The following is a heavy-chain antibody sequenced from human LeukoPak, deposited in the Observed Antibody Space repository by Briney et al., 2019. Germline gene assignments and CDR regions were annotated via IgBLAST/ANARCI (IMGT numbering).Heavy chain of an antibody. D-gene: IGHD3-10*01. Sequence: SETQSLTCTVSGGSISSYYWSWIRQPPGKGLEWIGYIYYSGSTNYNPSLKSRVTISVDTSKNQFSLKLSSVTAADTAVYYCASSRGRCFDYWGQGTLVTVSS. CDR3: ASSRGRCFDY. CDR1: GGSISSYY. CDR2: IYYSGST. J-gene: IGHJ4*02. V-gene: IGHV4-59*01.